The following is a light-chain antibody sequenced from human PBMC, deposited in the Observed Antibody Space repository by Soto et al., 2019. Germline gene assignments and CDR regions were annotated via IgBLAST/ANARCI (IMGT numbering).Light chain of an antibody. Sequence: QYVLTQPPSVSADPGQKVTISCSGSSSNIGGNSVSWYQQLPGTAPKLLIYDDNKRPSGIPDRFSGSKSGTSATLGITGFQTGDEADYYCGSWDSSLSAYVFGTGTKVTVL. CDR3: GSWDSSLSAYV. J-gene: IGLJ1*01. V-gene: IGLV1-51*01. CDR2: DDN. CDR1: SSNIGGNS.